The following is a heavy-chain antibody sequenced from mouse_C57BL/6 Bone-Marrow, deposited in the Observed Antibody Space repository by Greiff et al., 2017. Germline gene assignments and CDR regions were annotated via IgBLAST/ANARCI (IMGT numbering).Heavy chain of an antibody. CDR2: FYPGSGSI. D-gene: IGHD1-1*01. V-gene: IGHV1-62-2*01. Sequence: VQLQESGAELVKPGASVKLSCKASGYTFTEYTIHWVKQRSGQGLEWIGWFYPGSGSIKYNEKFKDKATLTADKSSSAVYMALSSLTSEDSAVYFYARHEYYYGSRDWYFDVWGTGTTVTVSS. CDR3: ARHEYYYGSRDWYFDV. J-gene: IGHJ1*03. CDR1: GYTFTEYT.